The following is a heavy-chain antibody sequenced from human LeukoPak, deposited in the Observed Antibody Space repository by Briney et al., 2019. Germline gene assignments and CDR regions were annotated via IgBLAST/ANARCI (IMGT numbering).Heavy chain of an antibody. CDR3: ARDSCGGDCYLTPRNWFDP. D-gene: IGHD2-21*02. CDR1: GYTFTSYA. J-gene: IGHJ5*02. V-gene: IGHV7-4-1*02. Sequence: ASVKVSCKASGYTFTSYAMNWVRQAPGQGLEWMGWINTNTGNPTYAQGFTGRFVFSLDTSVSTAYLQISSLKAEDTAVYYCARDSCGGDCYLTPRNWFDPWGQGTLVTVSS. CDR2: INTNTGNP.